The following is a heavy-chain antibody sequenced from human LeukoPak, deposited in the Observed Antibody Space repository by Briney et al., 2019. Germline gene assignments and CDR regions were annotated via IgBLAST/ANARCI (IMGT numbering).Heavy chain of an antibody. Sequence: GGSLRLSCAASGFTVSSNYMSWVRQAPGKGLEWVSVIYSGGSTYYADSVKGRLTISRDNSKNTLYLQMNSLRAEDTAVYYCAREQYCGGDCYSPFYWGQGTLVTVSS. D-gene: IGHD2-21*02. J-gene: IGHJ4*02. CDR2: IYSGGST. CDR1: GFTVSSNY. CDR3: AREQYCGGDCYSPFY. V-gene: IGHV3-66*01.